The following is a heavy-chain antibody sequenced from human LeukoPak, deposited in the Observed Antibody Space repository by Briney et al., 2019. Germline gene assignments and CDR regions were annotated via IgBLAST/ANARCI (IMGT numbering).Heavy chain of an antibody. CDR1: EFIFSDYA. J-gene: IGHJ4*02. CDR3: AKVSADGYNYFFDS. D-gene: IGHD5-24*01. V-gene: IGHV3-23*01. Sequence: PGASLRLSCTASEFIFSDYAMTWVRQAPGKGLEWVSTIRGSGGNTSYEDSVKGRFTISRDNSKNTLYLQMDNLRAEDTAVYYCAKVSADGYNYFFDSWGQGTLVTVSS. CDR2: IRGSGGNT.